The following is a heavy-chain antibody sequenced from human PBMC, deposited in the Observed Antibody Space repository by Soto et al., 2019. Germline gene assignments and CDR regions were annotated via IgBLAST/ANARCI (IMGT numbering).Heavy chain of an antibody. J-gene: IGHJ1*01. CDR1: GFTFSSYA. V-gene: IGHV3-49*03. D-gene: IGHD2-15*01. CDR3: MARLYDVVGVLELFHH. Sequence: GGSLILSCTASGFTFSSYAMTWFRQAPGKGLEWVGFIRSKAYGGTTEYAASVKGRFTISRDDSKSIAYLQMNSLKTEDTAVYYCMARLYDVVGVLELFHHWGQGTLVTVSS. CDR2: IRSKAYGGTT.